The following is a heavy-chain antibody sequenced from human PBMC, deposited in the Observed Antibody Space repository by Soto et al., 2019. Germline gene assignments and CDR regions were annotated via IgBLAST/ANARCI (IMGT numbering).Heavy chain of an antibody. Sequence: PSETLSLTCTVSGGSISSGDYYWSWIRQPPGKGLEWIGYIYYSGSTYYNPSLKSRVTISVDTSKNQFSLKLSSVTAADTAVYYCAREAHDYGGNSGFFLYYYYGMDVWGQGTTVTVSS. CDR3: AREAHDYGGNSGFFLYYYYGMDV. V-gene: IGHV4-30-4*01. CDR2: IYYSGST. CDR1: GGSISSGDYY. J-gene: IGHJ6*02. D-gene: IGHD4-17*01.